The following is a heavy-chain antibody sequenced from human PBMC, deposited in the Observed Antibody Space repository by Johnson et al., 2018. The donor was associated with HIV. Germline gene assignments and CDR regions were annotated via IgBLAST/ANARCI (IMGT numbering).Heavy chain of an antibody. Sequence: VQLVESGGGLVQPGGSLRLSCAASGFTFSSYWMHWVRQAPGKGLVWVSRINSDGSSPSYADSVKGRFTISRDNAKNTLYLQMNSLRAEDTAVYYCAKDLSVVVPAAPDAFDIWGQGTMVTVSS. V-gene: IGHV3-74*01. J-gene: IGHJ3*02. CDR3: AKDLSVVVPAAPDAFDI. D-gene: IGHD2-2*01. CDR1: GFTFSSYW. CDR2: INSDGSSP.